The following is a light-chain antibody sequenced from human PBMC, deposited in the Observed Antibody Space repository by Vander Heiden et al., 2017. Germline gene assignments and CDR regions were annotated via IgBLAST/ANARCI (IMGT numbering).Light chain of an antibody. CDR1: QSISSW. J-gene: IGKJ4*01. V-gene: IGKV1-5*03. Sequence: DIQLTLSPSTLAASGGDRVTINCRASQSISSWLAWYQQKPGKAPKLLIYKASSLESGVPSRFSGSGSGTEFTLTISSLQPDDFATYYCQQYNSYSLTFGGGTKVEIK. CDR2: KAS. CDR3: QQYNSYSLT.